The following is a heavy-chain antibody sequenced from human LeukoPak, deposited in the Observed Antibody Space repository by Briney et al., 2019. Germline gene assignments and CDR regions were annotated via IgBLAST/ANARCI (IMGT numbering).Heavy chain of an antibody. CDR2: IDRGDSYT. J-gene: IGHJ6*02. CDR1: GHSFTSYW. V-gene: IGHV5-10-1*01. CDR3: ARRGYYYYGMDV. Sequence: GESLKSSCKDSGHSFTSYWISWVRQTPGKGLEWMGRIDRGDSYTNYGPAFQGHATISVDKHIRPAYLQWTSLKSSDSDMYYCARRGYYYYGMDVWGQGTTVTVSS. D-gene: IGHD3-10*01.